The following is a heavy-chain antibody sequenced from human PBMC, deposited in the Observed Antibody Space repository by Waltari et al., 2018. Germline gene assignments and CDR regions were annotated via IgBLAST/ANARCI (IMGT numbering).Heavy chain of an antibody. J-gene: IGHJ6*02. D-gene: IGHD5-18*01. CDR3: ARGPKGYSLLLFYYGMDV. V-gene: IGHV4-34*01. CDR1: GGSFSGYY. Sequence: QVQLQQWGAGLLKPSETLSLTCAVYGGSFSGYYWSWIRQPPGKGLEWIGESNHRGSTNYNPSLKSRVTISVDTSKNQFSLKLSSVTAADTAVYYCARGPKGYSLLLFYYGMDVWGQGTTVTVSS. CDR2: SNHRGST.